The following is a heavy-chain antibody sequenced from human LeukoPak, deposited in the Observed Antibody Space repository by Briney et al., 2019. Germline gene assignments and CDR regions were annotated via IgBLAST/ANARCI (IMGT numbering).Heavy chain of an antibody. CDR3: ARPPVVDGAAFDI. V-gene: IGHV4-39*01. CDR2: IYYSGST. Sequence: PSETLSLTYTVSGGSISSSGYYWGWIRQPPGKGLEWIGSIYYSGSTYYNPSLKSRGTISVDTSKYQLSWELSAVTAADTAVYYGARPPVVDGAAFDIWDQGTMVTVSS. D-gene: IGHD2-15*01. J-gene: IGHJ3*02. CDR1: GGSISSSGYY.